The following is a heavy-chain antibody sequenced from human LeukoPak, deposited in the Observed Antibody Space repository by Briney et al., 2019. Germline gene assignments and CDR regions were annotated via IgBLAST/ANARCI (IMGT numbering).Heavy chain of an antibody. V-gene: IGHV1-2*02. CDR3: ARHPTEGWFDP. CDR1: GYTFTGHY. D-gene: IGHD4-11*01. CDR2: INPNSGDT. Sequence: ASVKVSCKASGYTFTGHYMHWVRQAPGQGREWMGWINPNSGDTNYAQKFQGRVTMTRDRSISTAYMELSRLRSDDTAVYFCARHPTEGWFDPWGQGTLVTVSS. J-gene: IGHJ5*02.